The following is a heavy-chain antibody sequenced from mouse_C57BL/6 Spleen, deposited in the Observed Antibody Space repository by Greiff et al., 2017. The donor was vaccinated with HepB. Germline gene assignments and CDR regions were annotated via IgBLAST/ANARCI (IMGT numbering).Heavy chain of an antibody. D-gene: IGHD1-1*01. CDR3: ARLRDYYGSSLDY. J-gene: IGHJ2*01. CDR1: GFTFSSYG. CDR2: ISSGGSYT. V-gene: IGHV5-6*01. Sequence: EVQLVESGGDLVKPGGSLKLSCAASGFTFSSYGMSWVRQTPDKRLEWVATISSGGSYTYYPDSVKGRFTISRDNAKNTLYLQMSSLKSEDTAMYYCARLRDYYGSSLDYWGQGTTLTVSS.